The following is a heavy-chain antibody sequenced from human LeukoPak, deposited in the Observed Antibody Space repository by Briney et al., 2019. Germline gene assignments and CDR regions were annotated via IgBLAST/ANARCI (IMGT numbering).Heavy chain of an antibody. CDR1: GGTFSSYA. D-gene: IGHD3-22*01. V-gene: IGHV1-69*05. Sequence: GASVKDSCKASGGTFSSYAISWVRQAPGQGLEWMGRIIPIFGTANYAQKFQGRATITTDESTSTAYMELSSLRSEDTAVYYCARDARFYYDSSGYYFDYWGQGTLVTVSS. CDR2: IIPIFGTA. CDR3: ARDARFYYDSSGYYFDY. J-gene: IGHJ4*02.